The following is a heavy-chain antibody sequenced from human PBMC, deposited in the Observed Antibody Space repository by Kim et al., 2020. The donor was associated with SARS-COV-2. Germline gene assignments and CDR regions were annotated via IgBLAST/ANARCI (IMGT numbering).Heavy chain of an antibody. V-gene: IGHV3-23*01. CDR2: ICGSGSRT. Sequence: GGSLRLSCDASGFTFSSYAMNWVRQAPGKGLEWVSCICGSGSRTYNAYSVNGRFTISRDNSKNTLYVQMNSLRAEDTAVYYCAKDRCANGACNFDPWGQGNLVTVS. CDR3: AKDRCANGACNFDP. D-gene: IGHD2-8*01. J-gene: IGHJ5*02. CDR1: GFTFSSYA.